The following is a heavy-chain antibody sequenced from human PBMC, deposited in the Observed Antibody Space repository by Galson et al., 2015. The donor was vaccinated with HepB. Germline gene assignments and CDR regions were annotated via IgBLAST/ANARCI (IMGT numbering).Heavy chain of an antibody. CDR3: ARGWDTDVTSNFDY. Sequence: ALRLSCAVSGFTYNNYWLSWVRQAPGGGLEWVANIKQDGSEKYYVDSVEGRFTGSRDNAKKTLYLDMNALSVEDTAVYYCARGWDTDVTSNFDYWGQGALVTVSS. V-gene: IGHV3-7*03. J-gene: IGHJ4*02. CDR1: GFTYNNYW. D-gene: IGHD5-18*01. CDR2: IKQDGSEK.